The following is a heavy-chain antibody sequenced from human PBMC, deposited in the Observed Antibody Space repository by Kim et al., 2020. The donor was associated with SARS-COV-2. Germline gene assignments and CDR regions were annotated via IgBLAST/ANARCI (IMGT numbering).Heavy chain of an antibody. Sequence: PSFQGQVTISADKSISTAYLQWSSLKASDTAMYYCARHAYDSSRSGAFDIWGQGTMVTVSS. J-gene: IGHJ3*02. V-gene: IGHV5-51*01. CDR3: ARHAYDSSRSGAFDI. D-gene: IGHD3-22*01.